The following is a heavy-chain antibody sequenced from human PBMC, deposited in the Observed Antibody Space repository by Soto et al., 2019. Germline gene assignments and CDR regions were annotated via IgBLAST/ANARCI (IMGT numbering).Heavy chain of an antibody. Sequence: PGGSLRLSCAASGFTFSDYYMSWIRQAPGKGLEWVSYISSSGSTIYYADSVKGRFTISRDNAKNSLYLQMNSLRAEDTAVYYCARVPITIFGVVNKNYYYYYMDVWGKGTTVTVSS. CDR2: ISSSGSTI. CDR1: GFTFSDYY. J-gene: IGHJ6*03. V-gene: IGHV3-11*01. CDR3: ARVPITIFGVVNKNYYYYYMDV. D-gene: IGHD3-3*01.